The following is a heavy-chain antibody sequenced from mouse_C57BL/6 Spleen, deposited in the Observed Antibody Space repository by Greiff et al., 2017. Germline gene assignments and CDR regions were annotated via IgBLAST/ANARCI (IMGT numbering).Heavy chain of an antibody. J-gene: IGHJ1*03. V-gene: IGHV1-82*01. CDR3: ARKDDFYWYFDV. CDR1: GYAFSSSW. Sequence: LEESGPELVKPGASVKISCKASGYAFSSSWMNWVKQRPGKGLEWIGRIYPGDGDTNYNGKFKGKATLTADKSSSTAYMQLSSLTSEDSAVYFCARKDDFYWYFDVWGTGTTVTVSS. D-gene: IGHD2-4*01. CDR2: IYPGDGDT.